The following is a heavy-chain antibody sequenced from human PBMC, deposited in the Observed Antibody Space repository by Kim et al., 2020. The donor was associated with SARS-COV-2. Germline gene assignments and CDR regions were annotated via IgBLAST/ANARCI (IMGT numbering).Heavy chain of an antibody. D-gene: IGHD5-18*01. Sequence: NNNPSLKGRVTISVDTAKNQFSLKLSSVTAADTAVYYCARVRGYSYGFDYWGQGTLVTVSS. V-gene: IGHV4-34*01. CDR3: ARVRGYSYGFDY. J-gene: IGHJ4*02.